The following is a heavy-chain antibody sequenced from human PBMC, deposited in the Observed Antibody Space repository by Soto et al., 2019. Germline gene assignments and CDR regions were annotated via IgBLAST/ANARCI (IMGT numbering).Heavy chain of an antibody. Sequence: PGGSRRRSCAAFGLTVSGKKYVAWVGQPPGKGLEWVSALYQVHGSFSADSVKGKFTTSRDSSKTTVYLQMTGLRPHAPAVYYCGHWHEREHAYDVWGQGTTVTVSS. J-gene: IGHJ3*01. D-gene: IGHD1-1*01. CDR2: LYQVHGS. CDR1: GLTVSGKKY. V-gene: IGHV3-66*01. CDR3: GHWHEREHAYDV.